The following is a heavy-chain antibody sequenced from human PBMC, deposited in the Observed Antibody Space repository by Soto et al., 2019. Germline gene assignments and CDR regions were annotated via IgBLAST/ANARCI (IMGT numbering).Heavy chain of an antibody. D-gene: IGHD6-6*01. Sequence: PSETLSLTCTVFGGSISSSSYYRVLIRQPPGKGLEWIGSMYYSGNTYYNPSLESRVTIPVDTSKNQFSLKLSSVTAADTAVYFCARSSIRDYYFDYWGQGTLVTVSS. V-gene: IGHV4-39*01. J-gene: IGHJ4*02. CDR3: ARSSIRDYYFDY. CDR1: GGSISSSSYY. CDR2: MYYSGNT.